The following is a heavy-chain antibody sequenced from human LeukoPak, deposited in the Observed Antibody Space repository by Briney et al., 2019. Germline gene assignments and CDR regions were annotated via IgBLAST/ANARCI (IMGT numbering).Heavy chain of an antibody. J-gene: IGHJ6*02. CDR1: GYTFTSYG. V-gene: IGHV1-18*01. CDR3: ATGSTAAGTTAWLWGYYYGMDV. D-gene: IGHD6-13*01. CDR2: ISAYNGNT. Sequence: GASVKVSCKASGYTFTSYGISWVRQAPGQGLEWMGWISAYNGNTNYAQKLQGRVTMTEDTSTDTAYMELSSLRSEDTAVYYCATGSTAAGTTAWLWGYYYGMDVWGQGTTVTVSS.